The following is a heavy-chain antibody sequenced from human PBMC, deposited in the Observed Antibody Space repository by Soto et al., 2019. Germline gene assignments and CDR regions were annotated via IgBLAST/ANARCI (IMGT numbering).Heavy chain of an antibody. CDR2: IYNGGIP. Sequence: ETLSLTCTVSGGSVSSQYWSWIRQPAGKGLEWIGRIYNGGIPLIHPSLESRVALSLDTSKNQFSLTLSSVTAADTAVYYCAKFSRTSCFFDYWGQGTLVTVSS. D-gene: IGHD2-2*01. V-gene: IGHV4-4*07. CDR1: GGSVSSQY. CDR3: AKFSRTSCFFDY. J-gene: IGHJ4*02.